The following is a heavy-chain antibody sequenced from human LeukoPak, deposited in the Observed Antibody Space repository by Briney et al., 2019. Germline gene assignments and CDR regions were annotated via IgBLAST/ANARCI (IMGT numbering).Heavy chain of an antibody. V-gene: IGHV4-34*01. Sequence: SETLSLTCAVYGGSFSDYYWTWIRQPPGKGLEWSGEINHSGSTNYNPSLKSRVTISVDTSKNQFSLNLRSVTAADTAVYYCARVRQGITSRHFCGQGTLVTVSS. CDR2: INHSGST. J-gene: IGHJ4*02. D-gene: IGHD2-2*01. CDR1: GGSFSDYY. CDR3: ARVRQGITSRHF.